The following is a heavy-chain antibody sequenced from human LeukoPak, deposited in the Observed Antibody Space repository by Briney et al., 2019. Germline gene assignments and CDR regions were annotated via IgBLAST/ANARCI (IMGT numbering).Heavy chain of an antibody. CDR3: ARSASITIFGVVRTYYFDY. CDR2: ISYDGSNK. J-gene: IGHJ4*02. D-gene: IGHD3-3*01. CDR1: GFTFSSYG. Sequence: GGSLRLSCAASGFTFSSYGMHWVRQAPGKGLEWVAVISYDGSNKYYADSVKGRFTISRDNSKNTLYLQMNSLRAEDTAVYYCARSASITIFGVVRTYYFDYWGQGTLVTVSS. V-gene: IGHV3-30*03.